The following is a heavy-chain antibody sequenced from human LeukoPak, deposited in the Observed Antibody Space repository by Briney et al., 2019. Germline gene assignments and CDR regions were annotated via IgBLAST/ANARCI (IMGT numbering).Heavy chain of an antibody. CDR3: ARDHTAAGIIFDY. D-gene: IGHD5-18*01. J-gene: IGHJ4*02. CDR1: GFTFSSHW. V-gene: IGHV3-7*01. CDR2: INQDGSEK. Sequence: GGSLRLSCAASGFTFSSHWMSWVRQAPGKGLEWVAKINQDGSEKYYVDSVKGRFIISRDNAKNSLHLQMNSLRAEDTAVYYCARDHTAAGIIFDYWGQGTLVTVSS.